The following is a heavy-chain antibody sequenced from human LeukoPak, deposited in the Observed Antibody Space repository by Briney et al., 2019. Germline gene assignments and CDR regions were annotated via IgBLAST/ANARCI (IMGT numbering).Heavy chain of an antibody. CDR3: ARTYYDSSGYYSQFDY. CDR2: IYYSGST. Sequence: PSETLSLTCTVSGGSISSGDYYWGWIRQPPGKGLGWIGSIYYSGSTYYNPSLKSRVTISVDKSKNQFSLKLSSVTAADTAVYYCARTYYDSSGYYSQFDYWGQGTLVTVSS. CDR1: GGSISSGDYY. V-gene: IGHV4-39*01. J-gene: IGHJ4*02. D-gene: IGHD3-22*01.